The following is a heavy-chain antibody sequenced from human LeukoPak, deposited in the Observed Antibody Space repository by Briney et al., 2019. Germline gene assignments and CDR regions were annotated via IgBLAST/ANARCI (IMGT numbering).Heavy chain of an antibody. CDR3: ARGGVAAAGTPYYYYGMDV. V-gene: IGHV4-34*01. CDR2: INHSGST. CDR1: GGSFSGYY. Sequence: PSETLSLTCAVYGGSFSGYYWSWIRQPPGKGLEWIGEINHSGSTNYNPSLKSRVTISVDTSKNQFSLKLSSVTAADTAVYYCARGGVAAAGTPYYYYGMDVWGQGTTVTVSS. D-gene: IGHD6-13*01. J-gene: IGHJ6*02.